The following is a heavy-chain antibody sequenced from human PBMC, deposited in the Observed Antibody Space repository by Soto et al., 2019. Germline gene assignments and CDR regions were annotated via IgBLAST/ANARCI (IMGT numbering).Heavy chain of an antibody. J-gene: IGHJ3*02. V-gene: IGHV3-9*01. CDR3: AKDIEASQRDAFDI. CDR1: GFTFDDYA. CDR2: ISWNSGSI. Sequence: EVQLVESGGGLVQPGRSLRLSCAASGFTFDDYAMHWVRQAPGKGLEWVSGISWNSGSIGYADSVKGRFTISRDNAKNYLYLQMNSLRAEDTALYYCAKDIEASQRDAFDIWGQGTMVTVSS.